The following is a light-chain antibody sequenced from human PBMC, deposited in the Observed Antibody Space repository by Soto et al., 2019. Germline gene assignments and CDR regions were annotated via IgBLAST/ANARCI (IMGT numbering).Light chain of an antibody. V-gene: IGKV1-39*01. CDR2: AAS. J-gene: IGKJ4*01. CDR3: QQSYTAPLT. Sequence: DIQMTQSPSSLSASVGDRVTITCRASQSISTYLNWYQQKPGKAPNLLIFAASTLQSGVPSRFSGSGSGTDFTLTIRSLQPEDFATYYCQQSYTAPLTFGGGTQGGDQ. CDR1: QSISTY.